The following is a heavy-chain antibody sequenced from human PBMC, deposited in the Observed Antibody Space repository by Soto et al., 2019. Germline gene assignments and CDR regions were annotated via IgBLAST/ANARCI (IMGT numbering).Heavy chain of an antibody. J-gene: IGHJ6*02. CDR3: ALLAARYYYGMDV. V-gene: IGHV1-69*13. CDR2: IIPIFGTA. D-gene: IGHD6-6*01. CDR1: GGTFSSYA. Sequence: GASVKVSCKASGGTFSSYAISWVRQAPGQGLEWMGGIIPIFGTANYAQKFQGRVTITADESTSTAYMELSSLRSEDTAVYYCALLAARYYYGMDVWGQGTTVTVSS.